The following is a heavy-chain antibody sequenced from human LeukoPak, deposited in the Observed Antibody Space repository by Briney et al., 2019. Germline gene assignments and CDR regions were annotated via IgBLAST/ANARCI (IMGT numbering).Heavy chain of an antibody. J-gene: IGHJ4*02. CDR2: VSPSGGRT. Sequence: GGSLRLSCGASGFTFSSYAMSWVRQTAGRGLEWVAGVSPSGGRTIYADSAEGRFTISRDNSNDTVYLQLSSLRAEDSALYYCAKVRGVYCSSPACYYYDAWGQGTPATVSS. V-gene: IGHV3-23*01. D-gene: IGHD2-2*01. CDR3: AKVRGVYCSSPACYYYDA. CDR1: GFTFSSYA.